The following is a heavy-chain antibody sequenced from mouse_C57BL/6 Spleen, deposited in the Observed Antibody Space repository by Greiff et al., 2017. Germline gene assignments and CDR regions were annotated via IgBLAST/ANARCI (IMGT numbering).Heavy chain of an antibody. J-gene: IGHJ2*01. V-gene: IGHV1-69*01. Sequence: QVQLQQSGAELVMPGASVKLSCKASGYTFTSYWMHWVKQRPGQGLEWIGEIDPSDSYTNYNQKFKGKSTLTVDKSSSTAYMQLSSLTSEDSAVYYVARPYYGSSYDYFDYWGQGTTLTVSS. CDR2: IDPSDSYT. CDR3: ARPYYGSSYDYFDY. D-gene: IGHD1-1*01. CDR1: GYTFTSYW.